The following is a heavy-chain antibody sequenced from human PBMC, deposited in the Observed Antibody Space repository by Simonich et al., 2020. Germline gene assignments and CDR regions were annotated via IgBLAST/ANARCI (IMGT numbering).Heavy chain of an antibody. CDR1: GYTFTGSY. D-gene: IGHD6-13*01. CDR2: INPNSGGT. V-gene: IGHV1-2*02. CDR3: AREEANGYSSSWNWFDP. J-gene: IGHJ5*02. Sequence: QVQLVQSGAEVKKPGASVKVSCKASGYTFTGSYMHWVRQAPGQELEWIGWINPNSGGTNYAQKYQGRVNMTRDTSISTAYMELSRLRSDDTAVYYCAREEANGYSSSWNWFDPWGQGTLVTVSS.